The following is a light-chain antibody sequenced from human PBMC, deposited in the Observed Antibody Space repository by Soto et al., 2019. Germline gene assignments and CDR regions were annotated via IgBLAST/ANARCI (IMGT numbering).Light chain of an antibody. V-gene: IGKV3-20*01. CDR2: GAS. CDR1: QSVSSSY. J-gene: IGKJ3*01. CDR3: QQYGSSLFT. Sequence: EIVLTQSPGTLSLSPGERATLSCRASQSVSSSYLAWYQQKPGQAPRLLIYGASSRATGIPDRFSGSGSGTDFTLTISRLEPEDFAVYYCQQYGSSLFTFGPGTRWIS.